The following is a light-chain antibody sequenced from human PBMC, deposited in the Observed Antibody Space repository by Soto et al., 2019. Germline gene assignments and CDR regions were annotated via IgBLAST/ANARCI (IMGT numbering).Light chain of an antibody. CDR3: QQYGSSLYT. J-gene: IGKJ2*01. CDR1: QSVSSSD. CDR2: GAS. V-gene: IGKV3-20*01. Sequence: EIVLTQSPGTLSLSPGERATLSCRASQSVSSSDLAWYQQKPGLAPRLLIYGASSRATGIPDRFSGSGSGTDFTLTISRLEPEDFAVYYCQQYGSSLYTFGQGTKLEIK.